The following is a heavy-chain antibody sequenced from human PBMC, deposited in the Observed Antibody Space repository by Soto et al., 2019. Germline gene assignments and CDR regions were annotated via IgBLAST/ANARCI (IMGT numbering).Heavy chain of an antibody. CDR3: ARVRHDSSGPFDY. CDR2: ISSKPNRTSFYI. J-gene: IGHJ4*02. V-gene: IGHV3-21*01. D-gene: IGHD3-22*01. Sequence: PGGSLRLSCAASGFSFASYSMNWLRQAPGKGLEWVSSISSKPNRTSFYIHYAESVKGRFTISRDNAKNSLSLQVNSLRADDTAVYYCARVRHDSSGPFDYWGQGTLVTV. CDR1: GFSFASYS.